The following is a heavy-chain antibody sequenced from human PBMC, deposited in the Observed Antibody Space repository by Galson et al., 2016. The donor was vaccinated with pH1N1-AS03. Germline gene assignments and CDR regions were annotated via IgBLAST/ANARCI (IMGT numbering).Heavy chain of an antibody. D-gene: IGHD3-10*01. CDR2: MDPTGRR. CDR1: GGSLSGYF. J-gene: IGHJ4*02. V-gene: IGHV4-4*07. Sequence: GGSLSGYFWTWIRQPAGKGLEWIGRMDPTGRRNYKSSLESRVSMSVDTSKNEISLRLTSVTAADTAVYYCTSASSGLGRGLDYWGQGTLVTVAS. CDR3: TSASSGLGRGLDY.